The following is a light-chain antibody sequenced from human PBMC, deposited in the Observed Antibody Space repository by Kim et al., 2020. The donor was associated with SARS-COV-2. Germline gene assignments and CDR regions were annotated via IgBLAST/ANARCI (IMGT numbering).Light chain of an antibody. CDR2: KDS. Sequence: SYELTQLPSVSVSPGQTARITCSGDALPKQYAYWYQQKPGQAPVLVIYKDSERPSGIPERFSGSSSGTTVTLTISGVQAEDEADYYCQSADSSGTYGVFG. J-gene: IGLJ3*02. CDR3: QSADSSGTYGV. CDR1: ALPKQY. V-gene: IGLV3-25*03.